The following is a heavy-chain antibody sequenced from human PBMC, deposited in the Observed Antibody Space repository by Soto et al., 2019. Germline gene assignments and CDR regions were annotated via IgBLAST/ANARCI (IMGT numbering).Heavy chain of an antibody. D-gene: IGHD4-17*01. CDR1: GGTFSSYA. Sequence: ASVKVSCKASGGTFSSYAISWVRQAPGQGLEWMGGIIPIFGTANYAQKFQGRVTITADESTSTAYMELSSLRSEDTAVYYCARDRVDYGDYDVWVVSFFDPWGQGTLVTVSS. CDR3: ARDRVDYGDYDVWVVSFFDP. V-gene: IGHV1-69*13. J-gene: IGHJ5*02. CDR2: IIPIFGTA.